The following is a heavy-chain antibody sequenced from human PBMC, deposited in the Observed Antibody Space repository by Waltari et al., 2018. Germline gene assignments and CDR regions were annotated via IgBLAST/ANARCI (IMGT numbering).Heavy chain of an antibody. J-gene: IGHJ4*02. D-gene: IGHD3-16*02. CDR3: ARHLYSIDDLELGN. CDR1: GFNFISYA. CDR2: ISDSGVIT. Sequence: EVHLLESGGGLAQPGGSLRLSCAASGFNFISYAMSWVRQAPGKGLEGVSGISDSGVITKYADSVKGRFTVSRDNSKNTVFLQLNSLRAEDTAIYYCARHLYSIDDLELGNWGQGTLVTVSS. V-gene: IGHV3-23*01.